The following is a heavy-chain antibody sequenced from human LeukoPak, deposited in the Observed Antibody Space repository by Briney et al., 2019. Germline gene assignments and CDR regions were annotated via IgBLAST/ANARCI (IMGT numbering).Heavy chain of an antibody. CDR1: GFSFSTYW. CDR2: IKEDGSEE. J-gene: IGHJ5*02. CDR3: ARSHTSGYYSINWFDP. V-gene: IGHV3-7*01. Sequence: GGSLRLSCAASGFSFSTYWMSWGRQAPGKGLEWVASIKEDGSEEYYVDSVKGRFTISRDNAKNSLYLQMNSLRAEDTAVYYCARSHTSGYYSINWFDPWGQGTLVIVSS. D-gene: IGHD3-22*01.